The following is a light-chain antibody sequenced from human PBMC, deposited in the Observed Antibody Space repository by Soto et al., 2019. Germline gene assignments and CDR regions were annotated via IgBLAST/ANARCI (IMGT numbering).Light chain of an antibody. CDR2: GAS. Sequence: EIVMTQSPATLSVSPGERATLSCRASQSVSSKLAWYQQKPGQAPRLLIHGASTRATGIPARFSGSGSGTEFTLTISSLQSADFAVYYCHQSNYGPPWTFGQGTKVEIK. CDR3: HQSNYGPPWT. J-gene: IGKJ1*01. CDR1: QSVSSK. V-gene: IGKV3-15*01.